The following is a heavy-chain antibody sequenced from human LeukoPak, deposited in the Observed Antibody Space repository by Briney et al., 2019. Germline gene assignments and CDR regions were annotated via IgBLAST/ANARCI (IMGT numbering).Heavy chain of an antibody. J-gene: IGHJ4*02. CDR1: GFSFSVFW. CDR3: TRSDNYYDSSGYFDY. D-gene: IGHD3-22*01. Sequence: GGSLRLSCAASGFSFSVFWMHWVRQASGKGLEWVGRIRSKANSYATAYAASVKGRFTISRDDSKNTAYLQMNSLKTEDTAVYYCTRSDNYYDSSGYFDYWGQGTLVTVSS. CDR2: IRSKANSYAT. V-gene: IGHV3-73*01.